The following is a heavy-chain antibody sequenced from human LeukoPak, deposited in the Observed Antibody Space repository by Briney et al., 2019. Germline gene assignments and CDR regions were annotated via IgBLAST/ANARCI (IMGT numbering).Heavy chain of an antibody. V-gene: IGHV1-18*01. J-gene: IGHJ4*02. CDR3: ARDGSGRYAFAYAGFDY. D-gene: IGHD1-26*01. CDR1: GYTFTSYG. CDR2: ISAYNGNT. Sequence: ASVKVSCKASGYTFTSYGISWVQQAPGQGLEWMGWISAYNGNTNYAQKLQGRVTMTTDTSTSTAYMELRSLRSDDTAVYYCARDGSGRYAFAYAGFDYWGQGTLVAVSS.